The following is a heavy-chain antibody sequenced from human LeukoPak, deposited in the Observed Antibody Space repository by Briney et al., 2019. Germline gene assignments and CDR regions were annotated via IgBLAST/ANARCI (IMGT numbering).Heavy chain of an antibody. CDR3: VRDLEQQLVPPAPFDY. CDR1: GFTFSSYS. V-gene: IGHV3-21*01. CDR2: ISSSSYI. Sequence: PGGSLRLSCAASGFTFSSYSMNWVRQAPGKGLEWVSSISSSSYIYYADSVKGRFTISRDNAKNSLYLQMNSLRAEDTAVYYCVRDLEQQLVPPAPFDYWGQGTLVTVSS. D-gene: IGHD6-13*01. J-gene: IGHJ4*02.